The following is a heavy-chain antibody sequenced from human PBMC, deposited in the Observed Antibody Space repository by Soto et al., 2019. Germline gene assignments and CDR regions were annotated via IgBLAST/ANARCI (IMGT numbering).Heavy chain of an antibody. J-gene: IGHJ5*02. D-gene: IGHD3-3*01. CDR3: ARVRDWFDP. Sequence: SETLSLTCAVYGGSFSGYYWNWIRQPPGKGLEWIGEIDHSGYTNYNPSLKSRVTISVDTSKNQFSLRLTSVTAADTAVYYCARVRDWFDPWGQGTLVPVSS. CDR1: GGSFSGYY. CDR2: IDHSGYT. V-gene: IGHV4-34*01.